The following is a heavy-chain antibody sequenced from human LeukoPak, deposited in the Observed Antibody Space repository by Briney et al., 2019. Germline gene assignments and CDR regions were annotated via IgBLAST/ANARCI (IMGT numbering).Heavy chain of an antibody. Sequence: PSETLSLTCAVSGYSISSGYYWGWIRQPPGTGLEWIGCIYHSGSTYYNPSLKSRVTISVDTSKHQFSLKLSSVTAADTAVYYCARLWFLEWLFDYWGQGTLVTVSS. D-gene: IGHD3-3*01. CDR3: ARLWFLEWLFDY. V-gene: IGHV4-38-2*01. CDR1: GYSISSGYY. J-gene: IGHJ4*02. CDR2: IYHSGST.